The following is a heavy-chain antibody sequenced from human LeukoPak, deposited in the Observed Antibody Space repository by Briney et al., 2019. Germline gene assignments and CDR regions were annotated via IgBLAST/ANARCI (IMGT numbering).Heavy chain of an antibody. CDR3: ARDDSSSWTPRYGMDV. CDR1: GFTFSSYS. CDR2: ISSSSSYI. D-gene: IGHD6-13*01. Sequence: AGGSLRLSCAASGFTFSSYSMNWVRQAPGKGLEWVLSISSSSSYIYYADSVKGRFTISRDNAKNSLYLQMNSLRAEDTAVYYCARDDSSSWTPRYGMDVWGQGTTVTVSS. V-gene: IGHV3-21*01. J-gene: IGHJ6*02.